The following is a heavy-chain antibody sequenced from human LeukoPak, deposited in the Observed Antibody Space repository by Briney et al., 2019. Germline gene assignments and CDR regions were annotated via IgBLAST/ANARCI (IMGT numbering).Heavy chain of an antibody. CDR2: INWNGGST. J-gene: IGHJ3*02. V-gene: IGHV3-20*04. CDR3: ARGGPTYYDILTGYYYDDAFDI. CDR1: GFTFSDFY. D-gene: IGHD3-9*01. Sequence: GGSLRLSCTASGFTFSDFYMSWVRQAPGKGLEWVSGINWNGGSTGYADSVKGRFTISRDNAKNSLYLQMNSLRAEDTALYYCARGGPTYYDILTGYYYDDAFDIWGQGTMVTVSS.